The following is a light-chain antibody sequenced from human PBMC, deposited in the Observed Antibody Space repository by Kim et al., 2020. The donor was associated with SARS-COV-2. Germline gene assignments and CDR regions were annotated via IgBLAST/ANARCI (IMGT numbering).Light chain of an antibody. V-gene: IGLV6-57*01. J-gene: IGLJ3*02. Sequence: NFMLTQPPSVSESPGKTVTISCTRSSGSIVDDYVQWYQQRPGTSPTSVIYENNQRPSGVPDRFSGSIDSSSNSASLTISGLNTEDEADYYCQSYASDNWVFGGGTKLTVL. CDR1: SGSIVDDY. CDR2: ENN. CDR3: QSYASDNWV.